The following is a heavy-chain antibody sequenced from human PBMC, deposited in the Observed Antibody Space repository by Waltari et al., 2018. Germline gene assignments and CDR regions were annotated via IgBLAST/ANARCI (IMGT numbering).Heavy chain of an antibody. D-gene: IGHD3-3*01. CDR3: ARVGDDFWSGYFDY. J-gene: IGHJ4*02. V-gene: IGHV1-18*04. CDR2: ISAYNGYT. Sequence: QVQLVQSGAEVKKPGASVKVSCKASGYTFTSSGLNWVRQAPGQGLEWMGWISAYNGYTNYAQKVRGRVTMTTDTSTSTAYMELRSLRSDDTAVYYCARVGDDFWSGYFDYWGQGTLVTVSS. CDR1: GYTFTSSG.